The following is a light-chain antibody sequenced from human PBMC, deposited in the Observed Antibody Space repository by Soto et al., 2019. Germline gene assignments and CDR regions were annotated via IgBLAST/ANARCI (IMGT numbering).Light chain of an antibody. Sequence: QSALTQPPSASGSLGQSVTISCSGSTDDVGGYNYVSWYQHHPGKAPKLIIYEVTKRPSGVPDRFSGSKSGNTASLTVSGLQADDEALYYCSSYTSSRTLVFGGGTKVTVL. CDR3: SSYTSSRTLV. CDR1: TDDVGGYNY. J-gene: IGLJ2*01. V-gene: IGLV2-8*01. CDR2: EVT.